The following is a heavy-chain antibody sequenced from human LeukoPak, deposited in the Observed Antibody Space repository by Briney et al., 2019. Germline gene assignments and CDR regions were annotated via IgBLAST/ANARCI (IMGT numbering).Heavy chain of an antibody. Sequence: GGSLRLSCIASGFTFGDYAMTWVRQAPGEGLEWVGFIRSKVYGGTPEYAASVQGRFTISRDDSKGIAYLQMNSLKTEDTAVYYCARSLVVGATYPYHWGQGTLVTVSS. D-gene: IGHD1-26*01. V-gene: IGHV3-49*04. CDR3: ARSLVVGATYPYH. CDR1: GFTFGDYA. CDR2: IRSKVYGGTP. J-gene: IGHJ5*02.